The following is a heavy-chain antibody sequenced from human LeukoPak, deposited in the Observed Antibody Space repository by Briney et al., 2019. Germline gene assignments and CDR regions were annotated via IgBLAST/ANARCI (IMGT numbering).Heavy chain of an antibody. CDR2: ISYDGSNK. CDR1: GFTFSSYG. Sequence: QPGRSLRLSCAASGFTFSSYGMHWVRQAPGKGLEWVAVISYDGSNKYYADSVKGRFTISRDNSKNTLYLQMNSLRAEDTAVYYCAKGLYYYGSGSHSYFDYWGQGTLVTVCS. CDR3: AKGLYYYGSGSHSYFDY. D-gene: IGHD3-10*01. V-gene: IGHV3-30*18. J-gene: IGHJ4*02.